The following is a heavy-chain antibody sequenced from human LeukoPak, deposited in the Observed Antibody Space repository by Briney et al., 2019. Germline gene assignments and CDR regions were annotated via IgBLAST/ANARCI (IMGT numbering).Heavy chain of an antibody. CDR2: TGNNGGGI. Sequence: GGSLRLSCAASGFTFSTYTMYWVRHPPGKRLEWVSITGNNGGGIHYADSVKGRFTISRDNSKNTLYLQMNSLRAEDTAVYYCAKDWAYSSSWPTVYWGQGTLVTVSS. V-gene: IGHV3-23*01. J-gene: IGHJ4*02. D-gene: IGHD6-13*01. CDR1: GFTFSTYT. CDR3: AKDWAYSSSWPTVY.